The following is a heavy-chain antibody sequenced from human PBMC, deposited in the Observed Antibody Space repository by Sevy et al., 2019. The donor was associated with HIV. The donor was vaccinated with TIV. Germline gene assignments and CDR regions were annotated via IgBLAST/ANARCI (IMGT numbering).Heavy chain of an antibody. CDR3: ARDRDGSGSSGGYGMDV. CDR1: GFTFSTYS. J-gene: IGHJ6*02. V-gene: IGHV3-21*01. CDR2: ISSASSYI. D-gene: IGHD3-10*01. Sequence: GGSLRLSCVASGFTFSTYSMNWVRQAPGMGLEWVSSISSASSYIYYTDSVKGRFTISRDNAKNSLFLQMNSLRAEDKAVYYCARDRDGSGSSGGYGMDVWGQGTTVTVSS.